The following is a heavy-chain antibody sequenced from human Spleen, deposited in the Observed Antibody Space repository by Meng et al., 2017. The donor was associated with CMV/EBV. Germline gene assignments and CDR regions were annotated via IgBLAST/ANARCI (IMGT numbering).Heavy chain of an antibody. CDR2: INHSGST. J-gene: IGHJ4*02. D-gene: IGHD1-7*01. V-gene: IGHV4-34*01. CDR1: GGSFSGYY. Sequence: SETLSLTCAVYGGSFSGYYWSWIRQPPGKGLEWIGEINHSGSTNYNPSLKSRVTISVDTSKNQFSLKLSSVTAEDTAVYYCARDSWTGTTVDYWGQGTLVTVSS. CDR3: ARDSWTGTTVDY.